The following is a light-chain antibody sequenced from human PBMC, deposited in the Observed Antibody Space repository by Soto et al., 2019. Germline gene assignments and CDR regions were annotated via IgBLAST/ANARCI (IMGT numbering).Light chain of an antibody. CDR1: QSVSIY. V-gene: IGKV1-39*01. CDR3: QHSFSTPWT. J-gene: IGKJ1*01. Sequence: DIQMTQSPSSLSASVGDRVTITCRTSQSVSIYVNWYQQKPGKAPILLIYASSSLQSGVPSRFSGSGSGTDFTLTISSLEPEDFATYYCQHSFSTPWTFGQGTKVDIK. CDR2: ASS.